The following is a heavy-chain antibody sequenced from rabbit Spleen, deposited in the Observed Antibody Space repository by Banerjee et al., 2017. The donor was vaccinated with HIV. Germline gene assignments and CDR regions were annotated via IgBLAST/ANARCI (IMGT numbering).Heavy chain of an antibody. CDR1: GFSFSDRDV. J-gene: IGHJ3*01. D-gene: IGHD1-1*01. CDR3: VRGASSSGYYSL. Sequence: QEQLEESGGGLVKPEGSLTLTCKASGFSFSDRDVMCWVRQAPGKGLEWIACINTATSKAVYASWAKGRLTISKTSSTTVTLQMTSLTAADTATYFCVRGASSSGYYSLWGQGTLVTVS. V-gene: IGHV1S45*01. CDR2: INTATSKA.